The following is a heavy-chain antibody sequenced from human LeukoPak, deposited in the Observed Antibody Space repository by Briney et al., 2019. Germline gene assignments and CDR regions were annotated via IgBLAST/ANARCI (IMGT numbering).Heavy chain of an antibody. Sequence: ASVKVSCKASGYTFTGYYMHWVRQAPGQGLEWMGWINPNSGGTNYAQKFQGRVTMTEDTATDTAYMELSSLRSEDTAVYYCATSPDYDILTDPDAFDIWGQGTMVTVSS. CDR1: GYTFTGYY. V-gene: IGHV1-2*02. CDR3: ATSPDYDILTDPDAFDI. J-gene: IGHJ3*02. D-gene: IGHD3-9*01. CDR2: INPNSGGT.